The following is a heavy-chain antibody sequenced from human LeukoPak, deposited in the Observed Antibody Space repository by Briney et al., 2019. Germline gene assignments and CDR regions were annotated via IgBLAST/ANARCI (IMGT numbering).Heavy chain of an antibody. CDR1: GYTFTSYG. Sequence: GASVKVSCKASGYTFTSYGISWVRQAPGQGLEWMGWISAYNGNTNYAQKLQGRVTMTTDTSTSTAYMELRSLRSDDTAVYYCARGGSMVLLTHYYYYGMDVWGQGTTVIVSS. CDR2: ISAYNGNT. J-gene: IGHJ6*02. V-gene: IGHV1-18*01. CDR3: ARGGSMVLLTHYYYYGMDV. D-gene: IGHD2/OR15-2a*01.